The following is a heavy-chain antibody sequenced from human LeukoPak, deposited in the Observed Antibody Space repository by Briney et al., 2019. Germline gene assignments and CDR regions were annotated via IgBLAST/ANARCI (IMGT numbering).Heavy chain of an antibody. Sequence: WASVKVSCKASGYTFTSYGISWVRQAPGQGLEWMGWISAYNGNTNYAQKLQGRVTMTTDTSTSTAYMELRSLRSDDTAVYYCARDFGFGIAAAGTEELWFDPWGQGTLVTVSS. D-gene: IGHD6-13*01. CDR1: GYTFTSYG. CDR3: ARDFGFGIAAAGTEELWFDP. V-gene: IGHV1-18*01. J-gene: IGHJ5*02. CDR2: ISAYNGNT.